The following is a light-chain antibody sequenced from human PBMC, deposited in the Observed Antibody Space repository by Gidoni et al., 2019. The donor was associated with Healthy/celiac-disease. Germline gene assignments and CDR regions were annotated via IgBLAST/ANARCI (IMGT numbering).Light chain of an antibody. Sequence: RVTITCRASQSISSYLNWYQQKPGKAPKLLIYAASSLQSGVPSRFSGSGSGTDFTLTISSLQPEDFATYYCQQSYSTLTFGPGTKVDIK. CDR1: QSISSY. V-gene: IGKV1-39*01. J-gene: IGKJ3*01. CDR3: QQSYSTLT. CDR2: AAS.